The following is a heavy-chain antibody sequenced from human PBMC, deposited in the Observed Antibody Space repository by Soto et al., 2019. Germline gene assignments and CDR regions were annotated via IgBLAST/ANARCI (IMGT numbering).Heavy chain of an antibody. CDR1: GFSLSTGGVG. J-gene: IGHJ6*02. CDR3: AHSRCGGDCLQSYSSHYYYGMDV. Sequence: SGPTLVNPTQTLTLTCTFSGFSLSTGGVGVGWIRQPPGEALEWLALIYWDDDKRYSPSLESRLTITKDTSKNQVVLTMTNMDPVDTATYYCAHSRCGGDCLQSYSSHYYYGMDVWGQGT. D-gene: IGHD2-21*02. CDR2: IYWDDDK. V-gene: IGHV2-5*02.